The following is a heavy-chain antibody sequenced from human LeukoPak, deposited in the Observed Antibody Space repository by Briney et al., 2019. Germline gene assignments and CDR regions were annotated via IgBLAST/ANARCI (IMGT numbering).Heavy chain of an antibody. J-gene: IGHJ4*02. D-gene: IGHD2-8*01. CDR2: INQDVSRI. CDR3: ARLKDDVTKFDY. Sequence: PGRSLRLSCAVSGFSFSRYWMAWVRQAPGKGLEWVASINQDVSRIHYVDSVKGRFTISRDNAKNSLFLQMNSLRVEDTAVYYCARLKDDVTKFDYWGQGTLLSVS. V-gene: IGHV3-7*01. CDR1: GFSFSRYW.